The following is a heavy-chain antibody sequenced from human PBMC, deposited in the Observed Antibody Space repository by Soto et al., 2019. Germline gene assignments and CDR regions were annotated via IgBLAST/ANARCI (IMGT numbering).Heavy chain of an antibody. V-gene: IGHV4-39*01. CDR3: ASQMSLPKIFGVVIYLDY. CDR1: GGSISSSSYY. D-gene: IGHD3-3*01. CDR2: IYYSGST. Sequence: PSETLSLTCTVSGGSISSSSYYWGWIRQPPGKGLEWIGSIYYSGSTYYNPSLKSRVTISVDTSKNQFSLKLSSVTAADTAVYYCASQMSLPKIFGVVIYLDYWGQGTLVTVSS. J-gene: IGHJ4*02.